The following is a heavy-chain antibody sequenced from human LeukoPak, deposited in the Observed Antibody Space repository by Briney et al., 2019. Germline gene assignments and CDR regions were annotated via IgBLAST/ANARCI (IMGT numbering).Heavy chain of an antibody. CDR1: GFTFSSYA. Sequence: GGSLRLSCAASGFTFSSYAVNWVRQAPGKGLEWVSTISGSDGRTYYADSVKGRFTVSSDNSKNTLYLQMSSLRAEDTAVYYCAKDRGRYYDSSGYYWGYYFDSWGQGILVTVSA. CDR2: ISGSDGRT. J-gene: IGHJ4*02. CDR3: AKDRGRYYDSSGYYWGYYFDS. V-gene: IGHV3-23*01. D-gene: IGHD3-22*01.